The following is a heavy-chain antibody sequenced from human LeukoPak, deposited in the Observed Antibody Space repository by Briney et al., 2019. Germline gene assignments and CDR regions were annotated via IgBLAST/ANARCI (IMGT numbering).Heavy chain of an antibody. J-gene: IGHJ1*01. Sequence: PGGSLRLSCAASGLSFSSYWMHWVRQAPGKGLVWVSRISTDGSGTDYADSVKGRFTISRDNAKNTLYLQMNSLKAEDTAMYHCTVNIGSGTYGNFQFWGQGTLVTVSS. CDR2: ISTDGSGT. CDR3: TVNIGSGTYGNFQF. D-gene: IGHD3-10*01. CDR1: GLSFSSYW. V-gene: IGHV3-74*01.